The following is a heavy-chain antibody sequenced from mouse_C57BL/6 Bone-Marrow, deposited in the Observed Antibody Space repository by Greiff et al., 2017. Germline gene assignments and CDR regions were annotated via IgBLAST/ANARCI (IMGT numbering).Heavy chain of an antibody. D-gene: IGHD1-1*01. J-gene: IGHJ2*01. CDR2: IYPGSGST. V-gene: IGHV1-55*01. Sequence: VQLQQSGAELVKPGASVKMSCKASGYTFTSYWITWVKQRPGQGLEWIGDIYPGSGSTNYNEKFKSKATLTVDTSSSTAYMQLSSLTSEDSAVYYCARGYGSSFPYYFDYWGQGTTLTVSS. CDR1: GYTFTSYW. CDR3: ARGYGSSFPYYFDY.